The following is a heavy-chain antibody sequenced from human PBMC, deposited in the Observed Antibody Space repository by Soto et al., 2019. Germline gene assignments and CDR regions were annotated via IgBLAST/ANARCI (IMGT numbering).Heavy chain of an antibody. D-gene: IGHD4-17*01. CDR2: IYYSGST. CDR1: GGSISSYY. V-gene: IGHV4-59*01. CDR3: ARDNNYGDYDPGYYYYYMDV. Sequence: SETLSLTCTVSGGSISSYYWSWIRQPPGKGLEWIGYIYYSGSTNYNPSLKSRVTISVDTSKNQLSLKLSSVTAADTAVYYCARDNNYGDYDPGYYYYYMDVWGKGTTVTVSS. J-gene: IGHJ6*03.